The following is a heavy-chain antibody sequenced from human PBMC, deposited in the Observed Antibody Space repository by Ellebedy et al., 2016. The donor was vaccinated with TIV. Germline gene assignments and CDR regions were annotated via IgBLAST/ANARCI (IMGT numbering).Heavy chain of an antibody. V-gene: IGHV4-59*11. CDR3: AREFRYDFWRGPLDH. CDR2: IYYTGST. J-gene: IGHJ4*02. D-gene: IGHD3-3*01. Sequence: SETLSLXXTVSLGSISSHYWTWIRQPPGKGLEWIGNIYYTGSTSYSPSLTGRVTISIDTPENQFSLKVTSATAADTAVYYCAREFRYDFWRGPLDHWGQGTTVIVSS. CDR1: LGSISSHY.